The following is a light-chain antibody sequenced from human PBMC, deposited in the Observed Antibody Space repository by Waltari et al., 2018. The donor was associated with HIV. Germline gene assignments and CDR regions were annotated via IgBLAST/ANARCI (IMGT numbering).Light chain of an antibody. CDR1: QSVLYTSKNKNS. CDR2: WAS. V-gene: IGKV4-1*01. J-gene: IGKJ1*01. Sequence: IALTQPPDSLPLSLGDRATTTCNSSQSVLYTSKNKNSLAWYQQKSGQPPKLLIYWASARESGVPDRFSGSGSGTDFNLTISSLQAEDVAVYYCQQYLDFPRTFGQGTKVEVK. CDR3: QQYLDFPRT.